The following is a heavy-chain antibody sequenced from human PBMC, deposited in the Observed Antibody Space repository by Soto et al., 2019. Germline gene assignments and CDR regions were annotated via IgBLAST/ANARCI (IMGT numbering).Heavy chain of an antibody. V-gene: IGHV5-51*01. Sequence: GESLKISCKGSGYSFTSYWIGWVRQMPGKGLGWMGIIYPGDSDTRYSPSFQGQVTISADKSISTAYLQWSSLKASDTAMYYCARHRQDAGTGACSSTSCSDYYFDYWGQGTLVTVSS. CDR3: ARHRQDAGTGACSSTSCSDYYFDY. J-gene: IGHJ4*02. CDR2: IYPGDSDT. D-gene: IGHD2-2*01. CDR1: GYSFTSYW.